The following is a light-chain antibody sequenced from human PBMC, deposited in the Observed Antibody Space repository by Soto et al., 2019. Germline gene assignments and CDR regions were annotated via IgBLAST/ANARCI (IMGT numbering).Light chain of an antibody. V-gene: IGKV3D-15*01. CDR1: QSISSSY. Sequence: EIVLTQSPGTLSLSPEERATLSCRASQSISSSYLAWYQQKPGQAPRLLIYGASTRATGIPARFSGSGSGTEFTLTINSLQSEDFVVYYCQQYDNWPPTFGQGTRLEIK. CDR2: GAS. J-gene: IGKJ5*01. CDR3: QQYDNWPPT.